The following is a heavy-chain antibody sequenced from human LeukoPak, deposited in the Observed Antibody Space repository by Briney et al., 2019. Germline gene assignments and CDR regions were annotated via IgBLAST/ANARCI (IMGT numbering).Heavy chain of an antibody. CDR1: GYTFTSYG. Sequence: ASGEGSFQASGYTFTSYGISWVRPAPGQGGEWMGWISAYNGNTNYAQKLQGRVTMTTDTSTSTAYMELRSLRSDDTAVYYCARGVGATTKAFDIWGQGTMVTVSS. CDR2: ISAYNGNT. V-gene: IGHV1-18*01. D-gene: IGHD1-26*01. CDR3: ARGVGATTKAFDI. J-gene: IGHJ3*02.